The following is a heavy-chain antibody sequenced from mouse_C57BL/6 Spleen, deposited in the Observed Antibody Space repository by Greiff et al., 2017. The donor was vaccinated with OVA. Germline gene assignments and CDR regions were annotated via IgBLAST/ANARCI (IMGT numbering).Heavy chain of an antibody. V-gene: IGHV1-61*01. CDR1: GYTFTSYW. CDR3: AREGGAWFAY. CDR2: IYPSDSET. J-gene: IGHJ3*01. D-gene: IGHD1-1*02. Sequence: QVQLQQSGAELVRPGSSVKLSCKASGYTFTSYWMDWVKQRPGQGLEWIGNIYPSDSETHYNQKFKDKATLTVDKSSSTAYMQLSSLTSEDSAVYYCAREGGAWFAYWGQGTLVTVSA.